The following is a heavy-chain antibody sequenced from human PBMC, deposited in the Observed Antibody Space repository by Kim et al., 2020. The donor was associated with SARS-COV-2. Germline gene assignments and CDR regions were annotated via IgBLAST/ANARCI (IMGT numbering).Heavy chain of an antibody. V-gene: IGHV4-31*02. D-gene: IGHD2-2*01. Sequence: PSLKSRVTISVDTSKNQFSLKLSSVTAADTAVDYCARVRVVVPAARNWIDPWGQGTLVTVSS. CDR3: ARVRVVVPAARNWIDP. J-gene: IGHJ5*02.